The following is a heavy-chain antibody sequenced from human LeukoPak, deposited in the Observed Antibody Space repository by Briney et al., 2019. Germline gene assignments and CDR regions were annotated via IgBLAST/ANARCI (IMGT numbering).Heavy chain of an antibody. CDR3: ARVDRGSSLFYYYYGMDV. Sequence: PGGSLRLSCAASGFTFSTYGMSWVRQAPGKGLEWVSAISGSGGSTYYADSVKGRFTISRDNSKNTLFLQMNSLRAEDTAVYYCARVDRGSSLFYYYYGMDVWGQGTTVTVSS. J-gene: IGHJ6*02. D-gene: IGHD6-6*01. CDR1: GFTFSTYG. V-gene: IGHV3-23*01. CDR2: ISGSGGST.